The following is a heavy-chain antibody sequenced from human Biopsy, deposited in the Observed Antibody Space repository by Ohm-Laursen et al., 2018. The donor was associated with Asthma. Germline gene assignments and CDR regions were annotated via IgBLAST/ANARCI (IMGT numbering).Heavy chain of an antibody. Sequence: SLRLSCSASGFTFSNYDMHWVRQAPGKGLDWVAVISFDGSNKNYTDSVKGRFTISRDNSRNTLHLQMSSLRPEDSAVYYCTRDRFYNSVTSESFYYGVDVWGQGTTVTVSS. J-gene: IGHJ6*02. CDR1: GFTFSNYD. CDR2: ISFDGSNK. V-gene: IGHV3-30*03. CDR3: TRDRFYNSVTSESFYYGVDV. D-gene: IGHD2-21*02.